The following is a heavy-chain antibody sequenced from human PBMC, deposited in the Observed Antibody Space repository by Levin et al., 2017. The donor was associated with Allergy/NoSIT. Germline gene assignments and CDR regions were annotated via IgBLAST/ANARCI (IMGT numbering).Heavy chain of an antibody. CDR2: ISWNSGSI. D-gene: IGHD3-22*01. J-gene: IGHJ4*02. Sequence: SLKISCAASGFTFDDYAMHWVRQAPGKGLEWVSGISWNSGSIGYADSVKGRFTISRDNAKNSLYLQMNSLRAEDTALYYCAKDKRAHYDSSGYYDYWGQGTLVTVSS. CDR3: AKDKRAHYDSSGYYDY. CDR1: GFTFDDYA. V-gene: IGHV3-9*01.